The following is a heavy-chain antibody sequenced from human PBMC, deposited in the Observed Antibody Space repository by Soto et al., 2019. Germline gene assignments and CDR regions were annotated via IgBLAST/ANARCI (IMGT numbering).Heavy chain of an antibody. Sequence: ASVKVSCKASGYTFTSYGISWVRQAPEQGLEWMGWISAYNGNTNYAQKLQGRVTMTTDTSTSTAYMELRSLRSDDTAVYYCARVGLGDYYDSSGYDYYYGMDVWGQGTTVTVSS. CDR2: ISAYNGNT. J-gene: IGHJ6*02. D-gene: IGHD3-22*01. CDR3: ARVGLGDYYDSSGYDYYYGMDV. V-gene: IGHV1-18*01. CDR1: GYTFTSYG.